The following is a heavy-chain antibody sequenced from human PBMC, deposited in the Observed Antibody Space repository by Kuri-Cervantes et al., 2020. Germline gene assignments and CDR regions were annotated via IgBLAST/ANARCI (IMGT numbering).Heavy chain of an antibody. D-gene: IGHD3-22*01. V-gene: IGHV3-11*04. CDR3: ASGGTMIVMGY. Sequence: GGSLRLSCAASGFTFSNAWMSWVRQAPGKGLEWVSAISASGGTTYSADSVKGRFTISRDNAKNSLYLQMNSLRAEDTAVYYCASGGTMIVMGYWGQGTLVTVSS. CDR1: GFTFSNAW. J-gene: IGHJ4*02. CDR2: ISASGGTT.